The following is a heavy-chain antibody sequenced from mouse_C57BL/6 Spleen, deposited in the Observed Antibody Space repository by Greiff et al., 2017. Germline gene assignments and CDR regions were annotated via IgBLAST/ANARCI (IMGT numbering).Heavy chain of an antibody. V-gene: IGHV1-47*01. CDR3: ARGYGSSYDYYAMDY. CDR1: GHTFPTYP. J-gene: IGHJ4*01. Sequence: VQVVESGAELVKPGASVKMSCKASGHTFPTYPIEWMKQNHGKSLEWIGNFHPYNDDTKYNEKFKGKATLTVEKSSSTVYLELSRLTSDDSAVYYCARGYGSSYDYYAMDYWGQGTSVTVSS. D-gene: IGHD1-1*01. CDR2: FHPYNDDT.